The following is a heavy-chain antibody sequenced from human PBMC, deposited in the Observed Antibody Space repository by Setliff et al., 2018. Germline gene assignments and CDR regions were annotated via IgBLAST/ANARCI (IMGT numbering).Heavy chain of an antibody. J-gene: IGHJ4*02. CDR3: ARVFYYGSGSYLYYFDS. D-gene: IGHD3-10*01. Sequence: SETLSLTCTVSGGSISSSSYYWGWIRQHPGKGLEWIGYIYYSGSTYYNPSLKSRVTISVDTSKNQFSLKLSSVTAADTAVYYCARVFYYGSGSYLYYFDSWGQGTLVTVSS. CDR2: IYYSGST. CDR1: GGSISSSSYY. V-gene: IGHV4-31*03.